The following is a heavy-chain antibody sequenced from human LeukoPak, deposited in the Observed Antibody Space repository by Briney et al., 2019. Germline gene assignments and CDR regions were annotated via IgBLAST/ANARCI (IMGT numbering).Heavy chain of an antibody. CDR3: TTDGYSSGWPQTSFDY. V-gene: IGHV3-15*07. D-gene: IGHD6-19*01. J-gene: IGHJ4*02. CDR1: GFTFSSYG. CDR2: IKSKTDGGTT. Sequence: GRSLRLSCAASGFTFSSYGMHWVRQAPGKGLEWVGRIKSKTDGGTTDYAAPVKGRFTISRDDSKNTLYLQMNSLKTEDTAVYYCTTDGYSSGWPQTSFDYWGQGTLVTVSS.